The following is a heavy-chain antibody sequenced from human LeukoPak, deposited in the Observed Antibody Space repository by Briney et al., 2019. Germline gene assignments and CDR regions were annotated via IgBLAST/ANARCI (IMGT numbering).Heavy chain of an antibody. CDR3: AREGYDVNYYMDV. CDR1: GFTPSKFT. CDR2: IGSSSNYL. J-gene: IGHJ6*03. Sequence: GGSLRLSCAASGFTPSKFTMSWVRQTQEKGLEWVSSIGSSSNYLEYSESVKGRFTISTDNAKNSVYLQMNSLRVDDTAVYYCAREGYDVNYYMDVWGKGTTVTVSS. D-gene: IGHD2-15*01. V-gene: IGHV3-21*01.